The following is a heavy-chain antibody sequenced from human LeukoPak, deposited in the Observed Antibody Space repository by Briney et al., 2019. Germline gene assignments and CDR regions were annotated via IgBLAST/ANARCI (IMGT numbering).Heavy chain of an antibody. J-gene: IGHJ6*02. D-gene: IGHD6-13*01. V-gene: IGHV3-30*18. CDR1: GFTFSTYG. CDR2: ISYGGSNT. Sequence: GGSLRLSCAASGFTFSTYGMRWVRQAPGKGLEWVAFISYGGSNTYYADSVKGRFTISRDNSKNTVFLQLNSLRAEDTAVYYSAKDLIAGAAHYYGMNVWGQGTTVTVSS. CDR3: AKDLIAGAAHYYGMNV.